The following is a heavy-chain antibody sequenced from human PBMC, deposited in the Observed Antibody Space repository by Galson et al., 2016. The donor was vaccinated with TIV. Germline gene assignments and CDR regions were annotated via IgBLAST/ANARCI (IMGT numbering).Heavy chain of an antibody. J-gene: IGHJ4*02. CDR1: GFTSGPYW. V-gene: IGHV3-7*04. Sequence: SLRLSCAASGFTSGPYWMNWVRQAPGKGLEWVAIIKEDGSDIYYVDSVKGRFTISRDDASTSVYLQMNSLRAEDTAVYYWARGSGWTSDYWGQGTLVTVSS. CDR3: ARGSGWTSDY. CDR2: IKEDGSDI. D-gene: IGHD6-19*01.